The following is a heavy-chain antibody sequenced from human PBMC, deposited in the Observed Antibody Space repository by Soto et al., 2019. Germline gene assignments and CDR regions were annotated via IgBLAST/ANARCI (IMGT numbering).Heavy chain of an antibody. J-gene: IGHJ4*02. D-gene: IGHD1-7*01. V-gene: IGHV3-23*01. CDR1: GFTFSTYA. CDR2: ISANGQGI. CDR3: AKDRNYPRDQFHY. Sequence: PGGSLRLSCAASGFTFSTYALSWVRQAPGKGLEWVSAISANGQGIYYADSVRGRFTISRDNSKNTKFLHMDSLRAEDTAVYYCAKDRNYPRDQFHYWGQGTLVTVSS.